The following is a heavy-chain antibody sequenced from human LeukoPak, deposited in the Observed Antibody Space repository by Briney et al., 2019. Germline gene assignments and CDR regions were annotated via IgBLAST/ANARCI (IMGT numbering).Heavy chain of an antibody. CDR1: GFIFSGYW. J-gene: IGHJ3*02. V-gene: IGHV3-74*01. CDR2: INSDGSST. Sequence: PGGSLRLSCAASGFIFSGYWMHWVRQAPGKGLVWVSRINSDGSSTSYADSVKGRFTISRDNAKNTLYLQMNSLRAEDTAVYYCARGGYRSWDAFDIWGQGTMVTVSS. D-gene: IGHD6-13*01. CDR3: ARGGYRSWDAFDI.